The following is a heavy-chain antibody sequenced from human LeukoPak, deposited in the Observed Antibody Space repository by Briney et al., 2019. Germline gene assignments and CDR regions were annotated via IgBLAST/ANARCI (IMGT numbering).Heavy chain of an antibody. V-gene: IGHV3-11*01. CDR1: GFTFSSYA. Sequence: GGSLRLSCAASGFTFSSYAMSWIRQAPGKGLEWVSYISTSGSTKHYADSVKGRFTISRDNAKNSLYLQMNSLRAEDAAVYYCARDLSRHSSGYEDIDYWGQGTLVTVSS. J-gene: IGHJ4*02. CDR3: ARDLSRHSSGYEDIDY. CDR2: ISTSGSTK. D-gene: IGHD5-12*01.